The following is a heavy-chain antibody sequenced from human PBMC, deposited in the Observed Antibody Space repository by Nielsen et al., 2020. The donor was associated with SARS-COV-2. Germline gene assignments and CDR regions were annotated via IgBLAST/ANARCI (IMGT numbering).Heavy chain of an antibody. CDR1: GYTFNNYG. CDR3: ARDSSGTYRRVDY. Sequence: ASVKVSCKASGYTFNNYGISWVRQAPGQGLEWMGLINPTNGGTTYAQKFLGTVTMTRDTSTSTVFMELSSLRSDDTAVYYCARDSSGTYRRVDYWGQGTLVTVSS. D-gene: IGHD3-22*01. V-gene: IGHV1-46*02. J-gene: IGHJ4*02. CDR2: INPTNGGT.